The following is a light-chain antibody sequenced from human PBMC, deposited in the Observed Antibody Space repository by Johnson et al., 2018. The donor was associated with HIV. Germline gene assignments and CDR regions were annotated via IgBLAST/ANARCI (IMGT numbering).Light chain of an antibody. J-gene: IGLJ1*01. CDR2: DNN. CDR3: GTWDSSLSAGF. Sequence: QSVLTQPPSVSAAPGQKVTISCSGSSSNIGNNYVSWYQQLPGTAPKLLIYDNNKRPSGIPDRFSGSKSGTSATLGITGLQTGYEADYYCGTWDSSLSAGFFGTGTKVTVL. V-gene: IGLV1-51*01. CDR1: SSNIGNNY.